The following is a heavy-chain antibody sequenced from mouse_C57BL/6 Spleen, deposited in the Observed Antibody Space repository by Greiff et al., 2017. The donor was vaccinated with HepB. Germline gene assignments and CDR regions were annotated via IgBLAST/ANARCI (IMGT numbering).Heavy chain of an antibody. Sequence: VQRVESGPELVKPGASVKISCKASGYSFTSYYIHWVKQRPGQGLEWIGWIYPGSGNTKYNEKFKGKATLTADTSSSTAYMQLSSLTSEDSAVYYCARVYGNPFDYWGQGTTLTVSS. CDR3: ARVYGNPFDY. CDR1: GYSFTSYY. J-gene: IGHJ2*01. D-gene: IGHD2-1*01. CDR2: IYPGSGNT. V-gene: IGHV1-66*01.